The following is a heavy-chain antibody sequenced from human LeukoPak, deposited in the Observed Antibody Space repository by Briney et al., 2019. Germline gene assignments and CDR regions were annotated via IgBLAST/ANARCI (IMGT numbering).Heavy chain of an antibody. CDR2: ISSNGGST. D-gene: IGHD1-26*01. CDR3: VKGIAPGTLGGSYYDYYYYGMDV. V-gene: IGHV3-64D*06. J-gene: IGHJ6*02. CDR1: GFTFSSYA. Sequence: GGSLRLSCSASGFTFSSYAMHWVRQAPGKGLGYVSAISSNGGSTYYADSVKGRFTISRDNSKNTLYLQMSSLRAEDTAVYYCVKGIAPGTLGGSYYDYYYYGMDVWGQGTTVTVSS.